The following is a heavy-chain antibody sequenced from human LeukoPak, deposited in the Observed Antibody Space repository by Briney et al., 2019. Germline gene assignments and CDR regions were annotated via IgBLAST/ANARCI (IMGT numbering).Heavy chain of an antibody. D-gene: IGHD6-19*01. CDR1: GFTFSSYA. J-gene: IGHJ3*02. Sequence: GGSLRLSCAASGFTFSSYAMHWVRQAPGKGLEWVAVISYDGSNKYYADSVKGRFTISRDNSKNTLYLQMNSLRAEDTAVYYCARAVQQWLVADAFDIWGQGTVVTVSS. CDR3: ARAVQQWLVADAFDI. V-gene: IGHV3-30*04. CDR2: ISYDGSNK.